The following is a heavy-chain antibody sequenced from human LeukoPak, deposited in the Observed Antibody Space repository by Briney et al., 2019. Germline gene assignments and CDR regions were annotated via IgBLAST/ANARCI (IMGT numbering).Heavy chain of an antibody. V-gene: IGHV3-48*01. D-gene: IGHD2-8*01. J-gene: IGHJ4*02. CDR2: ISSSSSTI. CDR3: ARSLTKGYCTNGVCRTYYFDY. CDR1: GFTFSSYS. Sequence: GGSLRLSCAASGFTFSSYSMNWVRQAPGKGLEWVSYISSSSSTIYYADSVKGRFTISRDNAKNPLYLQMNSLRAEGTAVYYCARSLTKGYCTNGVCRTYYFDYWGQGTLVTVSS.